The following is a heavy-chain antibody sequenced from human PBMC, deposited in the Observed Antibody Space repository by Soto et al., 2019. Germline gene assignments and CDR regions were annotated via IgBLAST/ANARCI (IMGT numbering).Heavy chain of an antibody. J-gene: IGHJ4*02. CDR3: ASLIMTTVTADY. V-gene: IGHV4-59*08. Sequence: PSETLSPTCTVSGGSISSYYWSWIRQPPGKGLEWIGYIYYSGSTNYNPSLKSRVTISVDTSKNQFSLKLSSVTAADTAVYYCASLIMTTVTADYWGQGTLVTVSS. D-gene: IGHD4-4*01. CDR2: IYYSGST. CDR1: GGSISSYY.